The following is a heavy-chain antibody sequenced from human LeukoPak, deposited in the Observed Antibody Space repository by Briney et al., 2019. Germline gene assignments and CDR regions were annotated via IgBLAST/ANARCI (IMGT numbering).Heavy chain of an antibody. V-gene: IGHV6-1*01. CDR1: GDSVSSNSAA. Sequence: SQTLSLTCTISGDSVSSNSAAWNWIRQSPSRGLEWLGRTYYRSKWYNDYAMSVKSRITISPYTSKNQFFLQLNSVTPEDTAVYYCARDRSRAYHFDHWGQGTLVTVSS. D-gene: IGHD2-15*01. CDR3: ARDRSRAYHFDH. J-gene: IGHJ4*02. CDR2: TYYRSKWYN.